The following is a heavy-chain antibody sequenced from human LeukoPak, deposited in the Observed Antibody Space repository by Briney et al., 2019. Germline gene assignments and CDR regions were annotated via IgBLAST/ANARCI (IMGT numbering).Heavy chain of an antibody. V-gene: IGHV1-46*01. J-gene: IGHJ6*03. CDR3: AGINDSSGYYDMDV. CDR2: INPSGGST. CDR1: GGTFSSYA. D-gene: IGHD3-22*01. Sequence: ASVKVSCKASGGTFSSYAISWVRQAPGQGLEWMGIINPSGGSTSYAQKFQGRVTMTRDMSTSTVYMELSSLRSEDTAVYYCAGINDSSGYYDMDVWGKGTTVTVSS.